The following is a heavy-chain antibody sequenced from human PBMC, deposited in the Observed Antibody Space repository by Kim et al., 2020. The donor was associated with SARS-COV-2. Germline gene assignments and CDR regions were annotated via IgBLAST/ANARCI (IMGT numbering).Heavy chain of an antibody. CDR2: KWYDGSNK. J-gene: IGHJ4*02. V-gene: IGHV3-33*01. Sequence: GSLRLSCAASGFTFSSYGMHWVRQAPGKGLEWVAVKWYDGSNKYYADSVKGRFTISRDNSKNTLYLQMNSLRAEDTAVYYCARAGFNPRDFDYWGQGTLVTVSS. CDR1: GFTFSSYG. CDR3: ARAGFNPRDFDY.